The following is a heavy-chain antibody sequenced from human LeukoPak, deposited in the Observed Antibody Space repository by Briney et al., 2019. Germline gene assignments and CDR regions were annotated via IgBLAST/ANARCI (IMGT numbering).Heavy chain of an antibody. Sequence: PSETLSLTCTVSGGSIGNYYWIWIRQPPGKGLEWIGYIYYTEITNYNPSLKSRVTISVDMSKNHFSLRLRSVTAADTAMYYCARGTLYRGWSYYLDFWGQGSQVTVSS. CDR3: ARGTLYRGWSYYLDF. J-gene: IGHJ4*02. V-gene: IGHV4-59*12. CDR2: IYYTEIT. CDR1: GGSIGNYY. D-gene: IGHD6-19*01.